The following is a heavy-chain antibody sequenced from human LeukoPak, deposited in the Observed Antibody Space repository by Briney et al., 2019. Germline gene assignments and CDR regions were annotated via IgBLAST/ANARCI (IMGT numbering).Heavy chain of an antibody. Sequence: QTGGSLRLSCAASGFSFNRHAMHWVRQAPGKGLEWVAVISYDGSKKYYADSVKGRFTLSRDNSKNTVYVQMNSLRAEDTAVYYCARDGWELLVGQRDNHHYMDVWGKGTTVTVSS. CDR1: GFSFNRHA. J-gene: IGHJ6*03. V-gene: IGHV3-30*01. D-gene: IGHD1-26*01. CDR2: ISYDGSKK. CDR3: ARDGWELLVGQRDNHHYMDV.